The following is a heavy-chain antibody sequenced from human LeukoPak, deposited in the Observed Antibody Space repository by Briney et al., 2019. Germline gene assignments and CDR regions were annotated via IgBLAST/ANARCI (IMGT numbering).Heavy chain of an antibody. Sequence: GGSLRLSCAPSGFTFSNFAMSWVRQAPVKGLEWVSAISGRGDSIYYADSVKGRFTISRDNFNNMLYLQMNSLRVEDTAVYFCAKDDYGYWFDPWGQGTLVTVSS. J-gene: IGHJ5*02. D-gene: IGHD4/OR15-4a*01. CDR3: AKDDYGYWFDP. V-gene: IGHV3-23*01. CDR1: GFTFSNFA. CDR2: ISGRGDSI.